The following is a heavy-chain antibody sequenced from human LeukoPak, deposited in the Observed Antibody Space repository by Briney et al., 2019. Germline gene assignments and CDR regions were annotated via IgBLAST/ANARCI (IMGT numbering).Heavy chain of an antibody. J-gene: IGHJ4*02. CDR3: ARAPRDYYDSSGYCDY. D-gene: IGHD3-22*01. CDR2: INHSGST. V-gene: IGHV4-34*01. CDR1: GGSFSGYY. Sequence: SQTLSLIRAVYGGSFSGYYWSSIRQPPGKGLGWLGEINHSGSTNYNPSLKSRVTISVDTSRNQFALKLSSVTAADTAVYYCARAPRDYYDSSGYCDYWGQGTLVTVSS.